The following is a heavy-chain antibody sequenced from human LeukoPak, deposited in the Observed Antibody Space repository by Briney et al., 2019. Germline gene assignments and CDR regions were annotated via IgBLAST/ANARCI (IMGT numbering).Heavy chain of an antibody. Sequence: GGSLRLSCAASGFAFSIYSMNWVRQAPGKGQEWVSYTSSVSSPIYYADSVKGRFTISRDNAKNSLYLHMNSLRDEDTAVYYCARVVGPYYGMDVWGQGTTVTVSS. V-gene: IGHV3-48*02. CDR3: ARVVGPYYGMDV. J-gene: IGHJ6*02. CDR2: TSSVSSPI. D-gene: IGHD1-26*01. CDR1: GFAFSIYS.